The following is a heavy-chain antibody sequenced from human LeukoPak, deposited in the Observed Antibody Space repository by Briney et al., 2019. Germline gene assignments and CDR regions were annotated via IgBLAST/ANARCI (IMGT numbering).Heavy chain of an antibody. D-gene: IGHD3-10*02. Sequence: GGSLTLSCAASGFTFSSYSMNWVGQAPGKGLEWVSSISSSSSYIYYADSVKGRFTISRDNAKDSLYLQMNSLRAEDTAVYYCAELGITMIGGVWGKGTTVTISS. CDR2: ISSSSSYI. J-gene: IGHJ6*04. CDR1: GFTFSSYS. CDR3: AELGITMIGGV. V-gene: IGHV3-21*01.